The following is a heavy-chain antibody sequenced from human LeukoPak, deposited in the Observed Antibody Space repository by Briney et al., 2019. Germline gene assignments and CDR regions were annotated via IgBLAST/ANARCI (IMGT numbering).Heavy chain of an antibody. D-gene: IGHD2-21*02. CDR1: GFTFSSYA. CDR3: ASGFSLVTVPDY. CDR2: ISYDGSNK. J-gene: IGHJ4*02. Sequence: GRSPRLSCAASGFTFSSYAMHWVRQAPGKGLEWVAVISYDGSNKYYADSVKGRFTISRDNSKNTLYLQMNSLRAEDTAVYYCASGFSLVTVPDYWGQGTLVTVSS. V-gene: IGHV3-30-3*01.